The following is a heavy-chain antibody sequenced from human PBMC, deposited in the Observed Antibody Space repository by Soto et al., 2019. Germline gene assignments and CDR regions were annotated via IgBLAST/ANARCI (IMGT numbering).Heavy chain of an antibody. Sequence: GGSLRLSCAASGFTFSSYAMHWVRQAPGKGLEYVSAISSNGGSTYYANSVKGRFTISRDNSKNTLYLQMGSLRAEDMAVYYCARGPGSYFAYWGQGTLVTVSS. V-gene: IGHV3-64*01. CDR2: ISSNGGST. CDR1: GFTFSSYA. J-gene: IGHJ4*02. CDR3: ARGPGSYFAY.